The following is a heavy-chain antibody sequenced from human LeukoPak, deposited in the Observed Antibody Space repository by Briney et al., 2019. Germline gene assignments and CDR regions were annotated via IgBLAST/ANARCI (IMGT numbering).Heavy chain of an antibody. CDR1: GFTFSSYS. CDR2: ISSSSSYI. Sequence: PGGSLRLSCAASGFTFSSYSMNWVRQAPGKGLEWVSSISSSSSYIYYADSVKGRFTISRDNAKNSLYLQMNSLRAEDTAVYYCARDRDDSGYDLGDFVYWGQGTLVTVSS. V-gene: IGHV3-21*01. D-gene: IGHD5-12*01. CDR3: ARDRDDSGYDLGDFVY. J-gene: IGHJ4*02.